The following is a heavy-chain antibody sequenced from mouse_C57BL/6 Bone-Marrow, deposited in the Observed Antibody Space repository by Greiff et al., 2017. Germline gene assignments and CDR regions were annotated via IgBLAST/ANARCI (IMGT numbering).Heavy chain of an antibody. D-gene: IGHD4-1*01. J-gene: IGHJ1*03. CDR2: IYPRSGNT. CDR1: GYTFTSYG. V-gene: IGHV1-81*01. CDR3: ARAGTKYFDV. Sequence: LVESGAELARPGASVKLSCKASGYTFTSYGISWVKQRTGQGLEWIGEIYPRSGNTYYNEKFKGKATLTADKSSSTAYMELRSLTSEDSAVYFCARAGTKYFDVWGTGTTVTVSS.